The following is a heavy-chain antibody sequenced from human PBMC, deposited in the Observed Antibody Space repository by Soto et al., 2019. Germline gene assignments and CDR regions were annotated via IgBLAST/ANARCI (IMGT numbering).Heavy chain of an antibody. J-gene: IGHJ4*02. CDR2: IIPIFGTA. D-gene: IGHD4-17*01. CDR3: AGNDYGDYDGKFDY. Sequence: GASVQVSCKASGGTFSSYAISWVRQAPGQRLEWMGGIIPIFGTANYAQKFQGRVTITADESTSTAYMELSSLRSEDTAVYYCAGNDYGDYDGKFDYWGQGTLVTVSS. V-gene: IGHV1-69*13. CDR1: GGTFSSYA.